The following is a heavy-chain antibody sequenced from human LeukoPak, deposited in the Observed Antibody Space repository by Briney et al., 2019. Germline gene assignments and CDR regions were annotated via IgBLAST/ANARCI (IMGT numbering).Heavy chain of an antibody. D-gene: IGHD6-19*01. CDR2: INHSGST. CDR1: GGSFSGYY. CDR3: ARGAQWLVPGFDY. V-gene: IGHV4-34*01. Sequence: SETLSLTCAVYGGSFSGYYWSWIRQPPGKGLEWIGEINHSGSTNYNPSLKSRVTISVDTSKNQFSLKLSSVTAADTAVYYCARGAQWLVPGFDYWGQGTLATVSS. J-gene: IGHJ4*02.